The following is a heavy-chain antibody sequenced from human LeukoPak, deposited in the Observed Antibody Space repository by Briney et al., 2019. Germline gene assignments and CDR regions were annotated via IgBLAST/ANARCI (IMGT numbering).Heavy chain of an antibody. CDR1: GFNFSSHA. Sequence: GGSLRLSCVVSGFNFSSHAMCWVRQAPGRGLEWVSSIDISGDSTSYADSVKGRFTISRDNSKNTLLLQMDSLRAEDSAIYYCANEIRPNDYWGQGTMVTVSS. J-gene: IGHJ4*02. V-gene: IGHV3-23*05. D-gene: IGHD4/OR15-4a*01. CDR3: ANEIRPNDY. CDR2: IDISGDST.